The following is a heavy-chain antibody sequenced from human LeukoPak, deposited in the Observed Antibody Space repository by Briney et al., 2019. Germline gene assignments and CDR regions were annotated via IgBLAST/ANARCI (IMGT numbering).Heavy chain of an antibody. J-gene: IGHJ4*02. D-gene: IGHD3/OR15-3a*01. CDR1: GYSFTSHW. V-gene: IGHV5-51*01. CDR3: ARGLGGGLWTGYPSCFDC. CDR2: IYPGDSDT. Sequence: GESLKISCKGSGYSFTSHWIGWVRQMPGKGLEWMGRIYPGDSDTRYSPSFQGQVTISAAKSISTAFLHWSSLKASDTAMYFCARGLGGGLWTGYPSCFDCWGQGTLVTVSS.